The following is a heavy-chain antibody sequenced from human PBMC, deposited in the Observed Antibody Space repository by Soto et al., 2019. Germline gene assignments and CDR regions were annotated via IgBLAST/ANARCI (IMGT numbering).Heavy chain of an antibody. Sequence: SETLSLTCAVYGGSFSGYYWSWISQPPGKGREWIGEINHSGSTNYNPSLKSRVTISVDTSKNQFSLKMSSVTAADTAVYYCARPSIPTLAAAGTRRYYYYYYGMDVWGQGTTVTVSS. V-gene: IGHV4-34*01. D-gene: IGHD6-13*01. J-gene: IGHJ6*02. CDR1: GGSFSGYY. CDR3: ARPSIPTLAAAGTRRYYYYYYGMDV. CDR2: INHSGST.